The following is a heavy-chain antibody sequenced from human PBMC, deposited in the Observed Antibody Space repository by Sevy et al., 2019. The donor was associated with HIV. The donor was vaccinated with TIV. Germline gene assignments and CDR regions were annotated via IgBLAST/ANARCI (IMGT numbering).Heavy chain of an antibody. J-gene: IGHJ4*02. Sequence: GGYLRLSCAASGFTFSNFWMSCVRQAPGKGLEFVANIKQDGSENFYADSVKGRFTVSRDNAKNSLFLQMNNLRLEETAVYYCATNHASTAPFDYWGQGTPVTISS. CDR2: IKQDGSEN. CDR1: GFTFSNFW. D-gene: IGHD2-8*01. CDR3: ATNHASTAPFDY. V-gene: IGHV3-7*03.